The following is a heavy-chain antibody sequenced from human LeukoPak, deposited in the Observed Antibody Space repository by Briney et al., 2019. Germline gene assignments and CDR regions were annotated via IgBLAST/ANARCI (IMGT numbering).Heavy chain of an antibody. Sequence: GGSLRLSCAASGVTFSGSAMHWVRQAPGKGLEWVGRIRSKANSYATAYAASVKGRFTISRDDSKNTAYLQMNSLKTEDTAVYYCARAGYSSGWYVDYFDYWGQGTLVTVSS. CDR3: ARAGYSSGWYVDYFDY. D-gene: IGHD6-19*01. CDR2: IRSKANSYAT. J-gene: IGHJ4*02. V-gene: IGHV3-73*01. CDR1: GVTFSGSA.